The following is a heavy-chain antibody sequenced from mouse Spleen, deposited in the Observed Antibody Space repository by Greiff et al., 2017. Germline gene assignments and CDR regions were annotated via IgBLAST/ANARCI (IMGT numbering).Heavy chain of an antibody. CDR2: IDPETGGT. J-gene: IGHJ3*01. V-gene: IGHV1-15*01. CDR1: GYTFTSYG. D-gene: IGHD2-1*01. CDR3: TRGDYGNQGEFAY. Sequence: VQLQQSGAELVRPGSSVKMSCKTSGYTFTSYGINWVKQTPVHGLEWIGAIDPETGGTAYNQKFKGKAILTADKSSSTAYMELRSLTSEDSAVYYCTRGDYGNQGEFAYWGQGTLVTVSA.